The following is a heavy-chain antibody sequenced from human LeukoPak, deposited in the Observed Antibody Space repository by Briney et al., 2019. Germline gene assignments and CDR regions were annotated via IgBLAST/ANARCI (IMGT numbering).Heavy chain of an antibody. Sequence: GRSLRLSCAASGFTFDDYAMHWVRQAPGKGLEWVSGISWNSGSIGYADSVKGRFTISRDNAKNSLYLQMNSLRVDDTALYYCAGGVITTSAYYFDYWGQGTLVTVSS. CDR1: GFTFDDYA. J-gene: IGHJ4*02. CDR3: AGGVITTSAYYFDY. D-gene: IGHD3-22*01. V-gene: IGHV3-9*01. CDR2: ISWNSGSI.